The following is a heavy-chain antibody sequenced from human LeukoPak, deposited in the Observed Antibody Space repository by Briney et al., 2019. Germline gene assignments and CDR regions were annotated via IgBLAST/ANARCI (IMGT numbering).Heavy chain of an antibody. J-gene: IGHJ4*02. D-gene: IGHD3-3*01. CDR2: IYYSGST. CDR3: ARVLAKGITIFGVVVDYYFDY. Sequence: PSETLSLTCTVSGGSISSSSYYWGWIRQPPGKGLEWIGSIYYSGSTCYNPSLKSRVTISVDTSKNQFSLKLSSVTAADTAVYYCARVLAKGITIFGVVVDYYFDYWGQGTLVTVSS. CDR1: GGSISSSSYY. V-gene: IGHV4-39*07.